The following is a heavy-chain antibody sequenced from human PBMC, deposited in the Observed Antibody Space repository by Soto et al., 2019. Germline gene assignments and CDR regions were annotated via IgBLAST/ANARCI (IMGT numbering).Heavy chain of an antibody. CDR1: GFTISLYG. J-gene: IGHJ6*02. Sequence: QLQLVESGGGVVQRGRSLRLSCAASGFTISLYGMHWVRQAPGKGLEWVAVIWYDGSNKFYADSVKGRFTISRDNSKNTLYLQMNSLRDEDTAVYYCARGLRGISFYGMDVWGQGTTVIVSS. D-gene: IGHD3-16*01. CDR3: ARGLRGISFYGMDV. CDR2: IWYDGSNK. V-gene: IGHV3-33*01.